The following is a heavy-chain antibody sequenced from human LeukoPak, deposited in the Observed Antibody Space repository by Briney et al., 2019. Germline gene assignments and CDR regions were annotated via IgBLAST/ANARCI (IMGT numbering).Heavy chain of an antibody. D-gene: IGHD6-19*01. CDR1: GGSIRNYY. J-gene: IGHJ4*02. V-gene: IGHV4-59*01. CDR2: IHYSGST. Sequence: GALALPLPGSGGSIRNYYLSWVRPAPGEGLGGIGYIHYSGSTNYNPSLKSRVTISVDTSKKQFSLRLSSVTAADTAVYYCAGVSGSAWFLDYWGQGTLVTVSS. CDR3: AGVSGSAWFLDY.